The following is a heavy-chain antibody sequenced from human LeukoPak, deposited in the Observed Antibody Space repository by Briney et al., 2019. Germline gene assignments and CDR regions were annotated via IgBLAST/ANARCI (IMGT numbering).Heavy chain of an antibody. CDR1: GFTFSSYE. Sequence: GGSLRLSCAASGFTFSSYEMNWVRQAPGKGLEWVSYIGTSGITIHYADSVKGRFTISRDNARNSLYLQMNSLRAEDTAVYYCARDPPGGCSGGNCYPSYYYMDVWGKGTTVTVSS. J-gene: IGHJ6*03. CDR3: ARDPPGGCSGGNCYPSYYYMDV. D-gene: IGHD2-15*01. CDR2: IGTSGITI. V-gene: IGHV3-48*03.